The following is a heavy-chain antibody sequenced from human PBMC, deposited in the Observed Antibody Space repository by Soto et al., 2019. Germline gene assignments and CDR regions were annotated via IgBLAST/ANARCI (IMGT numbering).Heavy chain of an antibody. D-gene: IGHD4-17*01. J-gene: IGHJ5*02. CDR1: GDSVSSNSAA. Sequence: SQTLSLTCAISGDSVSSNSAAWTWIRQSPSRGLEWLGRTYYRSKWYNDYAVSVKSRITINPDTSKNQLSLQLNSVTPEDTAVYYCARAPTRVYGGNSWPSNWFDPWGQGTLVTVSS. CDR3: ARAPTRVYGGNSWPSNWFDP. V-gene: IGHV6-1*01. CDR2: TYYRSKWYN.